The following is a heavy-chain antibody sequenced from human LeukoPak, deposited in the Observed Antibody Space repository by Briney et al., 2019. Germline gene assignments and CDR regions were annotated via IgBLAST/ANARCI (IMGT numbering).Heavy chain of an antibody. CDR1: GGSVSSGSYY. Sequence: PSETLSLTCTVSGGSVSSGSYYWSWIRQPPGKGLEWIGYIYYSGSTNYSPSLKSRVTISVDTSKNQFSLKLSSVTAADTAVYYCARENDSSGLRYWGQGTLVTVSS. J-gene: IGHJ4*02. CDR3: ARENDSSGLRY. D-gene: IGHD3-22*01. CDR2: IYYSGST. V-gene: IGHV4-61*01.